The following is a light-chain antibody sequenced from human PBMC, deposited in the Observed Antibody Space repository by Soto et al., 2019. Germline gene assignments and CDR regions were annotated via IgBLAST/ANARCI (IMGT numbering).Light chain of an antibody. CDR1: QSVRSSY. CDR3: QQYGGSPYT. CDR2: GAS. V-gene: IGKV3-20*01. J-gene: IGKJ2*01. Sequence: EIVLTQSPGTLSLSPGERATLSCRASQSVRSSYLAWYQQKPGQAPRLLIYGASSRATGIPDRFSGTGSGTDFTLTISRLEPEDCAVYYCQQYGGSPYTFGQGTKLEIK.